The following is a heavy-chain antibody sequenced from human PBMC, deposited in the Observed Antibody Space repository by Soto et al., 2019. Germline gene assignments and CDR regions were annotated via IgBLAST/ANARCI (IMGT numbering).Heavy chain of an antibody. CDR2: INPNSGGT. V-gene: IGHV1-2*04. J-gene: IGHJ3*02. D-gene: IGHD3-10*01. Sequence: QVQLVQSGAEVKKPGASVKVSCKASGYTFTGYYMHWVRQAPGQGLEWMGWINPNSGGTNYAQKFQGWVTVTRDTSISTADVALSRLRSDDTAVYYCARGGYYYGSGGAFDIWGQGTMVTVSS. CDR3: ARGGYYYGSGGAFDI. CDR1: GYTFTGYY.